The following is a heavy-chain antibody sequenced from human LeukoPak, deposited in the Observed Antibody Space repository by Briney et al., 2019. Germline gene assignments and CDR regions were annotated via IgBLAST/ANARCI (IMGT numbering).Heavy chain of an antibody. J-gene: IGHJ4*02. CDR3: ARDLPLAAADPKADY. CDR1: GFTFSSYS. CDR2: ISSSSSYI. D-gene: IGHD6-13*01. V-gene: IGHV3-21*01. Sequence: GGSLRLSCAASGFTFSSYSMNWVRQAPGKVLEWVSSISSSSSYIYYADSVKGRFTISRDNAKNSLYLQMNSLRAEDTAVYYCARDLPLAAADPKADYWGQGTLVTVSS.